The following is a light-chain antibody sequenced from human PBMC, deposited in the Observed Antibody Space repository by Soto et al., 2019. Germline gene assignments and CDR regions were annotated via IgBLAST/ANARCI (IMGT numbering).Light chain of an antibody. CDR1: HSIANS. CDR2: DSS. V-gene: IGKV1-33*01. Sequence: DVHLTHSSSSLSSSVGYRVIMTCRASHSIANSLNWFQQKPGKAPELLISDSSHLEARVPSRFSGSRSGTDFTLTISNLQPEDFATYYCQQYEDLPLTFGGGTKVDIK. CDR3: QQYEDLPLT. J-gene: IGKJ4*01.